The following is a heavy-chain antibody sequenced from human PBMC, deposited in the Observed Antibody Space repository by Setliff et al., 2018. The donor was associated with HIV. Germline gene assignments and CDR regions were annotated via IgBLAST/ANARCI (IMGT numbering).Heavy chain of an antibody. J-gene: IGHJ4*02. CDR3: ARDMRHLAPLGYYFDY. Sequence: SETLSLTCAVYGGSFSSYYWSWIRQPPGKGLEWIGEINHSGSTNYSPSLKSRVTISVDTSKNQFSLKLGSVTAADTAVYYCARDMRHLAPLGYYFDYWGQGTLVTVSS. D-gene: IGHD3-10*01. V-gene: IGHV4-34*01. CDR2: INHSGST. CDR1: GGSFSSYY.